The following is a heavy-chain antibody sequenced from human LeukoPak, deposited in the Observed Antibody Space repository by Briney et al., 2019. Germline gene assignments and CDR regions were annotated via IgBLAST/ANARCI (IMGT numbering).Heavy chain of an antibody. CDR1: GGSISSYY. D-gene: IGHD2-15*01. V-gene: IGHV4-59*01. CDR3: ARDPRGCSGGSCYSI. Sequence: SETLSLTCTVSGGSISSYYWSWIRQPPGKGLEWIGYIYYSGSTNYNPSLKSRVTISVDTSKNQFSLKLSSVAAADTAVYYCARDPRGCSGGSCYSIWGQGTLVTVSS. J-gene: IGHJ4*02. CDR2: IYYSGST.